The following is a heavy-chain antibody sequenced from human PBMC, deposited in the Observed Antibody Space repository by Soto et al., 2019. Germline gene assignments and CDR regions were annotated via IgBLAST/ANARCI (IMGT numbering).Heavy chain of an antibody. V-gene: IGHV4-30-4*01. CDR2: IYYTGST. CDR1: GGSISTGDYF. Sequence: PSETLSLTCTVSGGSISTGDYFWSWIRQPPGKGLEWIGYIYYTGSTFYNPSLRSRVTISGDTSKNEFSLKLSSVTAADTAVYSCARGRGSSWYFDYWGQGTLVTVS. CDR3: ARGRGSSWYFDY. D-gene: IGHD6-13*01. J-gene: IGHJ4*02.